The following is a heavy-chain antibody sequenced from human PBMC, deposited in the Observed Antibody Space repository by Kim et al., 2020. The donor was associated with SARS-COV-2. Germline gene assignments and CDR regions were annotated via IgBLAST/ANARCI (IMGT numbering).Heavy chain of an antibody. Sequence: NPSGSTNYTSTLKSRVTISVDTAKNQFSLKLSSVTAADTGVYYCARGYSSWGQGTLVTVSS. V-gene: IGHV4-34*01. J-gene: IGHJ4*02. D-gene: IGHD6-19*01. CDR2: NPSGST. CDR3: ARGYSS.